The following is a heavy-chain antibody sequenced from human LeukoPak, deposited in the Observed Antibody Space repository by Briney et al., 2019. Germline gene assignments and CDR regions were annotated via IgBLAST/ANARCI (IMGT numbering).Heavy chain of an antibody. Sequence: SETLSLTCTVSAGSISSYYWSWIRQPPGKGLEWIGYIYYSGSTNYNPSLKSRVTISVDTSKNQFSLKLSSVTAADTAVYYCARGYGGNSVDYWGQGTLVTVSS. V-gene: IGHV4-59*01. CDR1: AGSISSYY. CDR2: IYYSGST. CDR3: ARGYGGNSVDY. J-gene: IGHJ4*02. D-gene: IGHD4-23*01.